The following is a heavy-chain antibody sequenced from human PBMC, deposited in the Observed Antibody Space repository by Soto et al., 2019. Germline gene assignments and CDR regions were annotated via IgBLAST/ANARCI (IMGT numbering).Heavy chain of an antibody. V-gene: IGHV1-18*04. Sequence: QVQLVQSGAEVKKPGASVKVSCTASGYSFTSYGISWVRQAPGQGLEWMGWISAYNGNTAYAQKLQGRVTMTTDTSTNTAYMDLRSLRSDDTALYYCARMGYCSGGSCYPGTGDYWGQGPLVTVSS. CDR1: GYSFTSYG. J-gene: IGHJ4*02. CDR2: ISAYNGNT. CDR3: ARMGYCSGGSCYPGTGDY. D-gene: IGHD2-15*01.